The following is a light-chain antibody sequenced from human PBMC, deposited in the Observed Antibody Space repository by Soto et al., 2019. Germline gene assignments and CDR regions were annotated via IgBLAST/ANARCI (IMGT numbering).Light chain of an antibody. J-gene: IGKJ2*01. V-gene: IGKV3-15*01. CDR2: DAS. CDR1: QSVSSY. Sequence: EIVMTQSPATLSVSLGERVTLSCRASQSVSSYLAWYQQKPGQAPRLLISDASTRATDIPDRFSDSGSGTDFTLTISSLQSTDLAVYYCLQYSTWPPLYTFGQGTKLEIK. CDR3: LQYSTWPPLYT.